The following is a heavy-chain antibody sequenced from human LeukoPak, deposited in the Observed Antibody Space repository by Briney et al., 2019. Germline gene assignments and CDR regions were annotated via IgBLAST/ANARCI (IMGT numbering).Heavy chain of an antibody. D-gene: IGHD6-19*01. V-gene: IGHV3-23*01. CDR2: ISGSGGST. CDR1: GFTFSSYA. CDR3: AKGGGYSSGWFLDY. J-gene: IGHJ4*02. Sequence: GGSLGLSCAASGFTFSSYAMSWVRQAPGKGLEWVSAISGSGGSTYYADSVKGRFTISRDNSKNTLYLQMNSLRAEDTAVYYCAKGGGYSSGWFLDYWGQGTLVTVSS.